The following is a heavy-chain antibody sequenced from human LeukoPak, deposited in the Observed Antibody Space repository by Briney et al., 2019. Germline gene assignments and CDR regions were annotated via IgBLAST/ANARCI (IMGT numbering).Heavy chain of an antibody. CDR2: INPNSGAT. D-gene: IGHD1-1*01. J-gene: IGHJ4*02. Sequence: ASVKVSCKASGYTFTAYYMHWVRQAPGQGLEWMGWINPNSGATKYAQKFQGRVTMTRDTSISTAYMDLSRLRSDDTAAYYCAREDVAGTTPYFDYWGQGTLVTVSS. CDR1: GYTFTAYY. V-gene: IGHV1-2*02. CDR3: AREDVAGTTPYFDY.